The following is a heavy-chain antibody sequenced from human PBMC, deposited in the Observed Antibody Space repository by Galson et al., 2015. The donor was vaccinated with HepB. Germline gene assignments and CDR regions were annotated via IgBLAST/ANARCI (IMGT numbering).Heavy chain of an antibody. D-gene: IGHD5-24*01. CDR3: ARAPRDGYNYYYGMDV. J-gene: IGHJ6*02. Sequence: SLRLSCAAPGFTVRNNYMSWVRQAPGKGLEWVSVIYSDGSTYYADSVKGRFTIPRDNSKNTLYLQMNSLRAEDTAVYYCARAPRDGYNYYYGMDVWGQGTAVTVSS. CDR1: GFTVRNNY. CDR2: IYSDGST. V-gene: IGHV3-66*01.